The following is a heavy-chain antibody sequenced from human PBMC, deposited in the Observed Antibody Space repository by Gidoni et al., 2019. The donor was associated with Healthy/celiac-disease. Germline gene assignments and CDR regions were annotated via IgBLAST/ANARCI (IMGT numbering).Heavy chain of an antibody. CDR3: ARDNWGYYGSGSLFDY. J-gene: IGHJ4*02. V-gene: IGHV3-21*01. CDR1: GFTFSSYS. CDR2: ISSSSSYI. D-gene: IGHD3-10*01. Sequence: EVQLVESGGGLVKPGGSLRLSCAASGFTFSSYSMNWVRQAPGKGLMWVSSISSSSSYIYYADSVKGRCSISRDNAKNSLYLQMNSRRAEDTAGYYCARDNWGYYGSGSLFDYWGQGTLVTVSS.